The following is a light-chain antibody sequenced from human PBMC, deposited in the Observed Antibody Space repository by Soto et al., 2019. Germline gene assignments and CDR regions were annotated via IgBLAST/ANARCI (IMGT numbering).Light chain of an antibody. V-gene: IGLV2-8*01. CDR2: EVS. CDR1: SSDVGGYNY. CDR3: SSYAGSILYV. J-gene: IGLJ1*01. Sequence: QSLLTLPPSTSGSPGQSVTISCTGTSSDVGGYNYVSWYQQHPGKAPRLMIYEVSKRPSGVPDRFSGSKSGNTASLTVSGLQAEDEADYHCSSYAGSILYVFGTGTKVTVL.